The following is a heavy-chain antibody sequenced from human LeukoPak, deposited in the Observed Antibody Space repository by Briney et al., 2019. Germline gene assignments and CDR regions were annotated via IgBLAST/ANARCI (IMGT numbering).Heavy chain of an antibody. J-gene: IGHJ4*02. CDR3: ASGTVPKIDY. V-gene: IGHV4-38-2*02. Sequence: SETLSLTCTVSGGSISSGYYWGWIRQPPGKGLEWIGSIYHSGSTYYNPSLKSRVTISVDTSKNQFSLKLSSVTAADTAVYYCASGTVPKIDYWGQGTLVTVSS. D-gene: IGHD4-17*01. CDR1: GGSISSGYY. CDR2: IYHSGST.